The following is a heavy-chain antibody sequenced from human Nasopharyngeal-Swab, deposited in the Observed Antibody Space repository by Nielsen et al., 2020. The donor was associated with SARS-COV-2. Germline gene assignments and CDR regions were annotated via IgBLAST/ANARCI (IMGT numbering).Heavy chain of an antibody. CDR3: ARYCSTTSCPRGFDY. Sequence: GESLKISCAASGFTFNSYAMHWVRQAPGKGLEWVAVISYDGSNKYYADSVKGRFTISRDNSKNTLYLQMNSLRAEDTAVYYCARYCSTTSCPRGFDYWGQGTLVTVSS. CDR2: ISYDGSNK. V-gene: IGHV3-30*04. J-gene: IGHJ4*02. CDR1: GFTFNSYA. D-gene: IGHD2-2*01.